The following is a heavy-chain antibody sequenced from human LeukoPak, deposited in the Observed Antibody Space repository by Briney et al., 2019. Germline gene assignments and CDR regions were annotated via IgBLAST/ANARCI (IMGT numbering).Heavy chain of an antibody. CDR1: GGTFSSYA. J-gene: IGHJ4*02. V-gene: IGHV1-69*13. CDR2: IIPIFGTA. Sequence: SVKVSCKASGGTFSSYAISWVRQAPGQGLEWMGGIIPIFGTANYAQKFQGRVTITADESTSTAYMELSSLRSEDTAVYYCARLSLRYFDWLPKGPDYWGQGTLVTVSS. CDR3: ARLSLRYFDWLPKGPDY. D-gene: IGHD3-9*01.